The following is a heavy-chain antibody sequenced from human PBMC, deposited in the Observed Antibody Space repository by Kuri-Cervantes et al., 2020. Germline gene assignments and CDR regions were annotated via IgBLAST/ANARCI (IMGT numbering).Heavy chain of an antibody. CDR1: GFTFSGSA. D-gene: IGHD1-14*01. V-gene: IGHV3-73*01. CDR2: IRSKANSYAT. CDR3: AHRGRSVSDAFDI. Sequence: GGSLRLSCAASGFTFSGSAMHWVRQASGKGLEWVGRIRSKANSYATAYAASVKGRFTISRDDSKNTAYLQMNSLKTEDTAVYYCAHRGRSVSDAFDIWGQGTMVTVSS. J-gene: IGHJ3*02.